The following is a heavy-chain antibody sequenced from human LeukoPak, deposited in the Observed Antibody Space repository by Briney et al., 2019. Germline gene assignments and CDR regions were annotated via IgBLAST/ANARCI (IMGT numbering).Heavy chain of an antibody. CDR3: ARSFADIYYYDSSGYYSNWFDP. J-gene: IGHJ5*02. CDR2: ISTYKGNT. CDR1: GYTFTTYG. D-gene: IGHD3-22*01. V-gene: IGHV1-18*01. Sequence: GASVKVSCKASGYTFTTYGSSWVRQAPGQGLEWIGWISTYKGNTNYAQKLQGRVTMTPETSTSTAYMELRSLRSDDTAVYCCARSFADIYYYDSSGYYSNWFDPWGQGTLVTVSS.